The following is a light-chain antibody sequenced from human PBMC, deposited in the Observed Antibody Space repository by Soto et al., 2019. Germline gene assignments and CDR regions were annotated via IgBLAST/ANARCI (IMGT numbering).Light chain of an antibody. J-gene: IGKJ2*01. V-gene: IGKV1-8*01. CDR2: AAA. CDR3: QQYLSYPYT. CDR1: QGISSF. Sequence: AIRMTQSPSSISASTGDRVTITCRASQGISSFLAWYQQKPGKAPKLLIYAAATLQRGAPSRFSASGSGTDCTLTISRLQSEDFATYFCQQYLSYPYTFGQGTKLE.